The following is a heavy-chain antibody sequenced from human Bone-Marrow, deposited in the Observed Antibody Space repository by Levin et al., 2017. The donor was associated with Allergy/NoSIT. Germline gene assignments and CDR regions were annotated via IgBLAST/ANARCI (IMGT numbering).Heavy chain of an antibody. V-gene: IGHV4-34*01. CDR2: INHSGST. D-gene: IGHD3-9*01. CDR3: ASKANRGLLRYFAGAFDI. CDR1: GGSFSGYY. J-gene: IGHJ3*02. Sequence: TPSETLSLTCAVYGGSFSGYYWSWIRQPPGKGLEWIGEINHSGSTNYNPSLKSRVTISVDTSKNQFSLKLSSVTAADTAVYYCASKANRGLLRYFAGAFDIWGQGTMVTVSS.